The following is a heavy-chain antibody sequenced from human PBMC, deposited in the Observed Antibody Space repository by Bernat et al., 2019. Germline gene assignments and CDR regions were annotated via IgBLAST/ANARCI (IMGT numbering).Heavy chain of an antibody. V-gene: IGHV3-7*03. D-gene: IGHD6-13*01. CDR3: ARAGWQQLVLNWFDP. Sequence: EVQLVESGGGLVQPGGSLRLSCAASGFTFSSYWMSWVRQAPGKGLEWVANIKQDGSEKYYVDSVKGRFTISRDNAKNSLYLQMNSLRAEDTAVYYCARAGWQQLVLNWFDPWGQGTLVTVSS. J-gene: IGHJ5*02. CDR2: IKQDGSEK. CDR1: GFTFSSYW.